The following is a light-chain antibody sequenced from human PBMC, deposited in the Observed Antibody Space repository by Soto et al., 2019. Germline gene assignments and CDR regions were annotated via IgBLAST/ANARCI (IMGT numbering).Light chain of an antibody. Sequence: EVVLTQSPGTLSLSPGERATLSCRASQSIINNYLAWYQQRPGQAPRLLIYGSSDRATGIPGRFSGSGSGTDFPLNIRRLEPEDFAVYYCHLYGSTPPYTFGQGTKVEI. CDR3: HLYGSTPPYT. J-gene: IGKJ2*01. V-gene: IGKV3-20*01. CDR1: QSIINNY. CDR2: GSS.